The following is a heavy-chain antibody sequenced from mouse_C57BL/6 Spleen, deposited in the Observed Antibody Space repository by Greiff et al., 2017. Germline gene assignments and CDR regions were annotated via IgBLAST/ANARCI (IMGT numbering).Heavy chain of an antibody. Sequence: QVQLQQPGAELVKPGASVKLSCKASGYTFTSYWMQWVKQRPGQGLEWIGEIDPSDSYTNYNQKFKGKATLTVDTSSSTAYMQLSSLTSEDSAVYYCARGNWEFAYWGQGTLVTVSA. CDR2: IDPSDSYT. CDR1: GYTFTSYW. J-gene: IGHJ3*01. D-gene: IGHD4-1*01. V-gene: IGHV1-50*01. CDR3: ARGNWEFAY.